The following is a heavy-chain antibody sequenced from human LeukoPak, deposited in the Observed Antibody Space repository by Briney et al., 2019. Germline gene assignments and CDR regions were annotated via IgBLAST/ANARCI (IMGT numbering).Heavy chain of an antibody. D-gene: IGHD2-15*01. CDR3: ARDVGVVVVPTGEYFFDY. CDR2: INAGNGKT. V-gene: IGHV1-3*01. J-gene: IGHJ4*02. CDR1: GYTFTSYA. Sequence: GASVKVSCKASGYTFTSYAMHWVRQAPGQRLEWMGWINAGNGKTKYSQKFQGRVTFTRDTSASAAYMYLSSLRSEDAAVYYCARDVGVVVVPTGEYFFDYWGQGTLVTVSS.